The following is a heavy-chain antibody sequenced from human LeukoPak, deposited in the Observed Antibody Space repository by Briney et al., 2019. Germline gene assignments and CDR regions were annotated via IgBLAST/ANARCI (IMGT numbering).Heavy chain of an antibody. J-gene: IGHJ4*02. D-gene: IGHD4-17*01. CDR2: IKQDGSEK. V-gene: IGHV3-7*01. Sequence: PGGSLRLSCAASGFTFSSYWMSWVRQAPGKGLEWVANIKQDGSEKYYVDSVKGRFTISRDNAKNSLYLQMNSLRAEDTAVYYCAREILGRSTVTTSPWGQGTLVTVSS. CDR1: GFTFSSYW. CDR3: AREILGRSTVTTSP.